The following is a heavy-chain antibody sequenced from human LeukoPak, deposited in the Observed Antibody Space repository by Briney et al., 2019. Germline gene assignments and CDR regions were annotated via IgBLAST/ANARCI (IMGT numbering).Heavy chain of an antibody. D-gene: IGHD3-10*01. CDR1: GFTYISFA. J-gene: IGHJ4*02. CDR3: ARALTVVRIPHFHY. Sequence: GGFPRLSCAPSGFTYISFALSWVRHAPGKGLEWASSIRGSGARIHFADSVKGQFTSSRDNSKNTYLQMSRLRAEDSAMYYCARALTVVRIPHFHYWGRGTLVTVSS. V-gene: IGHV3-23*01. CDR2: IRGSGARI.